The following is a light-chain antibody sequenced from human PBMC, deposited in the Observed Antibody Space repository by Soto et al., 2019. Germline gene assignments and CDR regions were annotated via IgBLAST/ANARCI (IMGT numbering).Light chain of an antibody. CDR3: QQYNSYSVT. J-gene: IGKJ5*01. Sequence: DIQMTQSPSSLSASVGDRVTITCRAGQSINTYLNWYQQKPGKAPKLLIYDASSLESGVPSRFSGSGSGTEFTLTISSLQPDDFATYYCQQYNSYSVTFGQGTRLEIK. V-gene: IGKV1-5*01. CDR2: DAS. CDR1: QSINTY.